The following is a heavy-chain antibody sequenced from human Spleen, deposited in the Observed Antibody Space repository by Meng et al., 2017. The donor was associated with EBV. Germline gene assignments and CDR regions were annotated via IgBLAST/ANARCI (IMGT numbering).Heavy chain of an antibody. CDR2: INTNTGNP. J-gene: IGHJ4*02. D-gene: IGHD3-9*01. CDR1: GYTFNTYY. Sequence: QVQLVPSGAEVNKPGSSVKVSCKAFGYTFNTYYMHWVRQAPGQGLEWMGWINTNTGNPTYAQGFTGRFVFSLDTSVSTAYLQINSLKAEDTALYYCARDPGEVDILTGYYKSQSFDYWGQGTLVTVSS. CDR3: ARDPGEVDILTGYYKSQSFDY. V-gene: IGHV7-4-1*02.